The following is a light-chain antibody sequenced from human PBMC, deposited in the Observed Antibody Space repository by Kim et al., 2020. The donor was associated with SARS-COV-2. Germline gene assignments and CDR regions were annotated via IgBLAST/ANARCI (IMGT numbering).Light chain of an antibody. CDR3: QQYSHWPLT. J-gene: IGKJ4*01. V-gene: IGKV3-15*01. CDR1: QSVSSN. CDR2: GAS. Sequence: ASPGERATLTCRASQSVSSNLAWYQQKPGQAPRLLIYGASTRATGIPGRFSGSGSGTEFTLTISSLQSEDFAVYYCQQYSHWPLTFGGGTKVDIK.